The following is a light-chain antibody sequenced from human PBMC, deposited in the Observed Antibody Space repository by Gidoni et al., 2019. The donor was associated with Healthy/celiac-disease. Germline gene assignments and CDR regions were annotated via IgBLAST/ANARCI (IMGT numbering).Light chain of an antibody. J-gene: IGKJ1*01. Sequence: DIQITQPPSSLSAPVGDRVTITCPASQSSSSYLNWYQQKPGKAPKLLIYAASSLQSGVPSRFSGSGSGTDFTLTISSLQPEDFATYYCQQSYSTPRWTFGQGTKVEIK. CDR3: QQSYSTPRWT. CDR1: QSSSSY. V-gene: IGKV1-39*01. CDR2: AAS.